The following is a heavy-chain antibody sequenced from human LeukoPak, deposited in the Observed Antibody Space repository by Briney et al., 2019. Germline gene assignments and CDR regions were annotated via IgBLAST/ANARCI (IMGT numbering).Heavy chain of an antibody. CDR2: ISYDGSTS. Sequence: GQSLRLSCAASGFTFSSIAMHWVRQAPGKGLEWVAVISYDGSTSYYADSVKGRFTISRDNSKNTLYLQMNSLRAEDTALYHCARSSGIHYSSSTYYYYGMDVWGQGTTVTVSS. V-gene: IGHV3-30-3*01. CDR3: ARSSGIHYSSSTYYYYGMDV. D-gene: IGHD6-19*01. CDR1: GFTFSSIA. J-gene: IGHJ6*02.